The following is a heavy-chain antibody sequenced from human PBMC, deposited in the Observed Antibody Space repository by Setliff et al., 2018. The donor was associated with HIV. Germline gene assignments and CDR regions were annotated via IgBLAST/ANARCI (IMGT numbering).Heavy chain of an antibody. Sequence: ASVKVSCKASGGTFSSYAISWVRQAPRQGLEWMGGIIPIFNTANYAQKFQGRVTITADESTSTAYMELSSLRSEDTAVYYCARIVRPSYYYYYYMDVWGKGTTVTVSS. CDR3: ARIVRPSYYYYYYMDV. D-gene: IGHD3-10*02. CDR1: GGTFSSYA. J-gene: IGHJ6*03. V-gene: IGHV1-69*13. CDR2: IIPIFNTA.